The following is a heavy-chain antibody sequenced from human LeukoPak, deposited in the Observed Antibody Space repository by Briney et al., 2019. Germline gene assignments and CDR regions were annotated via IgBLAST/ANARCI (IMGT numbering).Heavy chain of an antibody. Sequence: SETLSLTCAVFDRSLSGYYWDWIRQPPGKGLEWIGSISYSGTTYYNPSLKSRVTISVDTSKNQFSLNLSSVTAADTAIYYCARRRIAATDYWGQGTLVTVSS. CDR1: DRSLSGYY. J-gene: IGHJ4*02. D-gene: IGHD6-13*01. V-gene: IGHV4-39*01. CDR3: ARRRIAATDY. CDR2: ISYSGTT.